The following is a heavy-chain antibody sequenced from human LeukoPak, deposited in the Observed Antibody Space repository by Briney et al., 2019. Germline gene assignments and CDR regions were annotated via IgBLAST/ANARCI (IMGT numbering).Heavy chain of an antibody. CDR2: ISSSSSYI. CDR1: GFTFSSYS. Sequence: PGGSLRLSCAASGFTFSSYSMNWVRQAPGKGLEWVSSISSSSSYIYYADSVKGRFTISRDNAKNSLYLQMNSLRAEDTAVYYCARGGSDYGVHTLRFDYWGQGTLVTVSS. D-gene: IGHD4-17*01. V-gene: IGHV3-21*01. CDR3: ARGGSDYGVHTLRFDY. J-gene: IGHJ4*02.